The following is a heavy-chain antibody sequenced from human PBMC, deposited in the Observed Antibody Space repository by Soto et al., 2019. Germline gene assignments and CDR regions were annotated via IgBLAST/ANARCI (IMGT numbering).Heavy chain of an antibody. D-gene: IGHD6-13*01. V-gene: IGHV4-59*08. J-gene: IGHJ4*01. CDR3: ARLGHPSSWFDY. Sequence: QVQLQESGPGLVKPSETLSLTCTVSADSINSYYWSWIRQPPGKGLEWIGNIYYSGSTNYNPSLKSRATISVDTSKNQFSLKLSSVTAADTAVYSCARLGHPSSWFDYWGHGTLVTVSS. CDR2: IYYSGST. CDR1: ADSINSYY.